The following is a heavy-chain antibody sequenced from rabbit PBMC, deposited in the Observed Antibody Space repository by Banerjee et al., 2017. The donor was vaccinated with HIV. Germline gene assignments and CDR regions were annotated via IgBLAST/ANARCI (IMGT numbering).Heavy chain of an antibody. CDR3: ARDRDTGSVYYFDL. Sequence: QEQLEESGGDLVKPEGSLTLTCTASGFSFSNKYVMCWVRQAPGKGLEWIACIYTTSSGDTYYASWAKGRFTISNASSTTMTLQVTSLTAADTATYFCARDRDTGSVYYFDLWGPGTLVTVS. V-gene: IGHV1S45*01. J-gene: IGHJ4*01. CDR2: IYTTSSGDT. D-gene: IGHD8-1*01. CDR1: GFSFSNKYV.